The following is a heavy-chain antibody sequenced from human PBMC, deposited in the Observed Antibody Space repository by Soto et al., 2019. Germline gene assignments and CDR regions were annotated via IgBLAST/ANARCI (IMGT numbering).Heavy chain of an antibody. CDR1: GFTFSSYW. Sequence: EVQLVESGGGLVQPGGSLRLSCAASGFTFSSYWMHWVRQAPGTGLVWVSRINTDGSVTTYPDTAKGRFTISRDNAKNTLYLQMNSMSAEDTAVYSCARLPVGESRGYWGQGTLVTVSS. J-gene: IGHJ4*02. CDR3: ARLPVGESRGY. D-gene: IGHD4-17*01. CDR2: INTDGSVT. V-gene: IGHV3-74*01.